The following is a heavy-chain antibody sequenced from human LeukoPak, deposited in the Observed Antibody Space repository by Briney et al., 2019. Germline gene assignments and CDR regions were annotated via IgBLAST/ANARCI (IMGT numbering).Heavy chain of an antibody. Sequence: PGGSLRLSCAASGFTLNTYGMHWVRQAPGKGLEWVAVIWYDGCNKYYADSVRGRFTISRDNSKNTLSPQMNSLRAEDTAVYFCVRDSGEIPNTYYYDSSGYLHYWGPGTLVTVSS. D-gene: IGHD3-22*01. CDR3: VRDSGEIPNTYYYDSSGYLHY. J-gene: IGHJ4*01. CDR1: GFTLNTYG. CDR2: IWYDGCNK. V-gene: IGHV3-33*01.